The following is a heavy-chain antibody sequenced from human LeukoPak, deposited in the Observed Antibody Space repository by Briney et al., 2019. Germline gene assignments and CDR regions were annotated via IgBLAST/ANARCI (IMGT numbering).Heavy chain of an antibody. CDR1: GFTFSTYS. J-gene: IGHJ3*01. CDR3: AREGAIVGNAFDL. Sequence: GGSLRLSCAASGFTFSTYSMNWVRQAPGKGLEWVAMISYDESNQYYVDSVKGRFTKSRDNSKKSLYLQMNGLRPDDTALYYCAREGAIVGNAFDLWGLGTMVIVSS. D-gene: IGHD3-16*02. V-gene: IGHV3-30*03. CDR2: ISYDESNQ.